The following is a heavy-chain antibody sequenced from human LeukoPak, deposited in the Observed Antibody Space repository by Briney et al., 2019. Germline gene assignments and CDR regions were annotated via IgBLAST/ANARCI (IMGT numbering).Heavy chain of an antibody. J-gene: IGHJ4*02. V-gene: IGHV4-59*08. Sequence: SETLSLTCSVSGGSIRNYYWTWIRQPPGKGLEWIGHVSNSGDTKYNPSLKSRVTISIDTSKKHFSLNLSSVSAADTAVYYCASRAFYDSSGLDFWGQGILVTVSS. D-gene: IGHD3-22*01. CDR3: ASRAFYDSSGLDF. CDR1: GGSIRNYY. CDR2: VSNSGDT.